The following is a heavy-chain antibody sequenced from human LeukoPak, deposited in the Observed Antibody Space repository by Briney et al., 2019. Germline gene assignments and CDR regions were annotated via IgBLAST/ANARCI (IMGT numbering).Heavy chain of an antibody. D-gene: IGHD6-19*01. CDR2: IYSDGST. CDR3: ARAGQWLGGFDP. J-gene: IGHJ5*02. V-gene: IGHV3-53*01. CDR1: GFTVSSDL. Sequence: GGSLRLSCVVSGFTVSSDLMSWVRLAPGKGLEWVSLIYSDGSTYYADSVKGRFTISRDNSRNTLYLQMNSLRAEDTAVYYCARAGQWLGGFDPWGQGTLVTVSS.